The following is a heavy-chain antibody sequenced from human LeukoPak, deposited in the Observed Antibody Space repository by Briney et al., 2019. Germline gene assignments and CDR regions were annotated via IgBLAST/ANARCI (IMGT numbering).Heavy chain of an antibody. CDR1: GYTFTGYY. D-gene: IGHD3-10*01. Sequence: GASVKVSCKASGYTFTGYYMHWVRQAPGLGLEWMGWINPNSGGTNYAQKFQGRVTTTRDTSISTAYMELSRLRSDDTAVYYCARDPGGNWFDPWGQGTLVTVSS. CDR2: INPNSGGT. J-gene: IGHJ5*02. V-gene: IGHV1-2*02. CDR3: ARDPGGNWFDP.